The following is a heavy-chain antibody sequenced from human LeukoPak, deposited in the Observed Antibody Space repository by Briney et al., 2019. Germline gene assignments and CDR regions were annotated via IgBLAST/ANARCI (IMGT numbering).Heavy chain of an antibody. CDR1: GFTLSSYA. Sequence: GGSLRLSCAASGFTLSSYAMSWVRQAPGKGLEWVSAISGSGGSTYYADSVKGRFTISRDNSKNTLYLQMNSLRAVDTAVYYCAKTREGIAVAEGILDYWGQGTLVTVSS. D-gene: IGHD6-19*01. V-gene: IGHV3-23*01. J-gene: IGHJ4*02. CDR2: ISGSGGST. CDR3: AKTREGIAVAEGILDY.